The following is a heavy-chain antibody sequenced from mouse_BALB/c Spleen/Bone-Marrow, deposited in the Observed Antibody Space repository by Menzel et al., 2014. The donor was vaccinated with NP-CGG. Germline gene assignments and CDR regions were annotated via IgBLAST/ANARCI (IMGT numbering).Heavy chain of an antibody. CDR2: IDPANGNT. J-gene: IGHJ3*01. CDR1: GFNIKDTY. Sequence: EVQVVESGAELVKPGASVKLSCTASGFNIKDTYRHWVKQRPEQGLEWIGRIDPANGNTKYDPKFQGKATITADTSSNTAYLQLSSLTSEDTAVYYCATTDSSGVFAYWGQGTLVTVSA. V-gene: IGHV14-3*02. D-gene: IGHD3-2*01. CDR3: ATTDSSGVFAY.